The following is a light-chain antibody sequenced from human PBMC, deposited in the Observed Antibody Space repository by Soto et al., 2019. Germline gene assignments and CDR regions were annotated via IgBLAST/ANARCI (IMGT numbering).Light chain of an antibody. Sequence: DIVLTQIPLSSVVTLGQAASISCRSSQSLVHSDGNTYLIWLHQRPGQPPRLIMYKISTRFSGVPDRFTGSGAGTDFTLKISRVEAEDVGIYYCMQATQFPRTFGQGTKVEIK. CDR2: KIS. V-gene: IGKV2-24*01. CDR1: QSLVHSDGNTY. J-gene: IGKJ1*01. CDR3: MQATQFPRT.